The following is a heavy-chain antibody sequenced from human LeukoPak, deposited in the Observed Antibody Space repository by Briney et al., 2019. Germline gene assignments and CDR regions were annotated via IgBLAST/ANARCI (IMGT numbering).Heavy chain of an antibody. J-gene: IGHJ4*02. D-gene: IGHD2-21*01. Sequence: ASVKVSCKASGYTFTKYVVHWVRQAPGQRPEWMGWINAGNGDTKYSQNFQDRVTITRDTSANTAYMELSSLTSEDTALYYCARDDCGDTCYPGGYWGQGTPVTVSS. CDR1: GYTFTKYV. V-gene: IGHV1-3*01. CDR2: INAGNGDT. CDR3: ARDDCGDTCYPGGY.